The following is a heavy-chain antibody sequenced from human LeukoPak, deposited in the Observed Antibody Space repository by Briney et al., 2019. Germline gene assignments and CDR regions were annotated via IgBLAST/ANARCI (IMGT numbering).Heavy chain of an antibody. V-gene: IGHV3-13*01. J-gene: IGHJ6*02. CDR3: AVSNLWGDYGMDV. D-gene: IGHD1-26*01. CDR1: GFTFSSYD. CDR2: IGTAGDT. Sequence: GGSLRLSCAASGFTFSSYDMHWVRHATGKGLEWVSGIGTAGDTYYPGSVKGRFTISRENAKNSLYLQMNSLRAGDTAVYYCAVSNLWGDYGMDVWGQGTTVTVSS.